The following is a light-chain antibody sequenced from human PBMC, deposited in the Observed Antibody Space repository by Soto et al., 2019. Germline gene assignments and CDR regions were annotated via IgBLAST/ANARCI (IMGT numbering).Light chain of an antibody. CDR2: GAS. V-gene: IGKV3-20*01. J-gene: IGKJ1*01. CDR3: QQYETSPRT. CDR1: QTISSNY. Sequence: EIVLTQSPGTLSLSPGERATLSCRASQTISSNYLAWYQQKPGQAPRLLIHGASTRAIGIPDRFSGSGSGADFILTISRLEPEDFAVYYCQQYETSPRTFGQGTKV.